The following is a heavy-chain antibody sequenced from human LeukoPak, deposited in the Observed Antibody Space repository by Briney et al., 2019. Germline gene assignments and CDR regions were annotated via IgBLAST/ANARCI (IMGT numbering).Heavy chain of an antibody. CDR3: AKDKDTPATAHPQRGYFES. Sequence: GSSLRLSCAASGFPFSGSGMHWVRQASGKGLEWVAVLWYDGSHQYYADSVKGRFTISRDNSKNTVDLQMNSLGVEDTAVYFCAKDKDTPATAHPQRGYFESWGQGTLVTVSS. D-gene: IGHD2-21*02. V-gene: IGHV3-33*06. CDR1: GFPFSGSG. CDR2: LWYDGSHQ. J-gene: IGHJ4*02.